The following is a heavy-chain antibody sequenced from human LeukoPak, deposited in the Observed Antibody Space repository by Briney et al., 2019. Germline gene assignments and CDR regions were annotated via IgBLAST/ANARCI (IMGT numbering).Heavy chain of an antibody. Sequence: SLRLSCAASGIIFSVYYMSWISQAPGRGLEWISYVSDSGSTKYYADSVKRRFTISRDHDKHSLLLQMDSLRAEDTAIYYCAREMRSTWHAPIDYWGQ. D-gene: IGHD6-13*01. V-gene: IGHV3-11*01. J-gene: IGHJ4*02. CDR1: GIIFSVYY. CDR2: VSDSGSTK. CDR3: AREMRSTWHAPIDY.